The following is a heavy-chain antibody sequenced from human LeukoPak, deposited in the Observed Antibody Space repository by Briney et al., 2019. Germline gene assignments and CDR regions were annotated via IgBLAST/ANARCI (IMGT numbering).Heavy chain of an antibody. D-gene: IGHD6-13*01. J-gene: IGHJ5*02. V-gene: IGHV4-4*02. CDR3: ARDRSIAAAANWFDP. CDR2: IYHSGST. Sequence: SGTLSLTCAVSGGSISSSNWWGWVRQPPGKELEWIGEIYHSGSTNYNPSLKSRVTISVDKSKNQFSLKLSSVTAADTAVYYCARDRSIAAAANWFDPWGQGTLVTVSS. CDR1: GGSISSSNW.